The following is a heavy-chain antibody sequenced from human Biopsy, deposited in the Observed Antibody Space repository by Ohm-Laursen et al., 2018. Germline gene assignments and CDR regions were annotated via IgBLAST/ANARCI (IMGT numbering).Heavy chain of an antibody. CDR3: ARIAAAGWDDY. Sequence: GPSVTASCQFYGYIFTSYGISWVRLAPGQGFEWMGWISGYYGNTNYAQKLQGRITMTIDAATSTGYMDLRSLKSDDTSVYYCARIAAAGWDDYWGQGTLVTVSS. D-gene: IGHD6-25*01. J-gene: IGHJ4*02. V-gene: IGHV1-18*01. CDR2: ISGYYGNT. CDR1: GYIFTSYG.